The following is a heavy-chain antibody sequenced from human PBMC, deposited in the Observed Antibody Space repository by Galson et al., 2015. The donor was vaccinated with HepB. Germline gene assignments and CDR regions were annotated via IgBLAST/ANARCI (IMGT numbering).Heavy chain of an antibody. CDR2: ISYDGSNK. CDR1: GFTFSSYA. D-gene: IGHD2-8*01. CDR3: ARDWEGLGYCTNGVCDAFDI. J-gene: IGHJ3*02. V-gene: IGHV3-30-3*01. Sequence: SLRLSCAASGFTFSSYAMHWVRQAPGKGLEWVAVISYDGSNKYDADSVKGRFTISRDNSKNTLYLQMNSLRTEDTAVYYCARDWEGLGYCTNGVCDAFDIWGQGTMVTVSS.